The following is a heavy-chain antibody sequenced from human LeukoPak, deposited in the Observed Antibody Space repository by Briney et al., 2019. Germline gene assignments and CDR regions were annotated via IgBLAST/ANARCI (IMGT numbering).Heavy chain of an antibody. J-gene: IGHJ4*02. CDR1: GFTFSDYH. V-gene: IGHV3-11*01. D-gene: IGHD6-13*01. Sequence: GGALRLSCAGSGFTFSDYHMSWIRQAPGKGLEGISYISSGGSSISHADSVKGRFTISRDNAENSLYLQMNSLRAEDTAVYYCARRTAGGRCFDYWGQGTLVTVSS. CDR3: ARRTAGGRCFDY. CDR2: ISSGGSSI.